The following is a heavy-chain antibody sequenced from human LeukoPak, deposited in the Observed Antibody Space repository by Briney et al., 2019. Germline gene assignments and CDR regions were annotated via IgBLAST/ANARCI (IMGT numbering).Heavy chain of an antibody. V-gene: IGHV4-59*08. CDR3: ARRHNPSLYVGFQFDY. Sequence: SETLSLTCTVSGGSISGYYWSWIRQPPGKGLEWIGYVYYSGFTNYNPSLKSRVTISVDTSKNQFSLKLSSVTAADTPVYYCARRHNPSLYVGFQFDYWGQGTLVTVSS. CDR1: GGSISGYY. J-gene: IGHJ4*02. CDR2: VYYSGFT. D-gene: IGHD2-2*02.